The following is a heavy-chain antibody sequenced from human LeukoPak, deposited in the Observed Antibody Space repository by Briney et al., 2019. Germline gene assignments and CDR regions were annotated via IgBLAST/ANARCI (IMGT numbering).Heavy chain of an antibody. CDR1: GGSISSYY. J-gene: IGHJ3*02. CDR3: AREVLCSSTSCYSDAFDI. Sequence: KPSETLSLTFTVSGGSISSYYWSWIRQPPGKGLEWIGYIYYSGSTNYNPSLKSRVTISVDTSKNQFSLKLSSVTAADTAVYYCAREVLCSSTSCYSDAFDIWGQGTMVTVSS. CDR2: IYYSGST. D-gene: IGHD2-2*01. V-gene: IGHV4-59*01.